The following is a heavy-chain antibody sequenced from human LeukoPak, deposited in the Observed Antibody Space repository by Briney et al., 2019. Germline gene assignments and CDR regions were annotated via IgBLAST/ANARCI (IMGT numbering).Heavy chain of an antibody. J-gene: IGHJ4*02. CDR3: ARLFWYSGSYQNIDY. CDR1: GGSISSSSYY. CDR2: IYYSGST. V-gene: IGHV4-39*01. Sequence: SGTLSLTCTVSGGSISSSSYYWGWIRQPPGKGLEWIGSIYYSGSTYYNPSLKSRVTISVDTSKNQFSLKLSSVTAADTAVYYCARLFWYSGSYQNIDYWGQGTLVTVSS. D-gene: IGHD1-26*01.